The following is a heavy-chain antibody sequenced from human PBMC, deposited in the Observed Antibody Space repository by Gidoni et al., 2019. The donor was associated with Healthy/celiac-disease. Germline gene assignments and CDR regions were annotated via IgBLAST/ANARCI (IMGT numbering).Heavy chain of an antibody. V-gene: IGHV3-7*03. Sequence: EVQLVESGGGLVQPGGSLRLSCAASGFTFSSYWMSWVRQAPGKGLEWVANIKQDGSEKYYVDSVKGRFTISRDNAKNSLYLQMNSLRAEDTAVYYCAREGITMVRGVIPFDYWGQGTLVTVSS. CDR1: GFTFSSYW. CDR2: IKQDGSEK. CDR3: AREGITMVRGVIPFDY. J-gene: IGHJ4*02. D-gene: IGHD3-10*01.